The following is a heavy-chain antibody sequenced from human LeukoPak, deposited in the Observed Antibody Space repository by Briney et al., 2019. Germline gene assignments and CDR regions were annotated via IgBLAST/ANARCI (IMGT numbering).Heavy chain of an antibody. Sequence: SGGSLRLSCAASGFTFSSYGMHWVRQAPGKGLEWVAVISYDGSNKYCADSVKGRFTISRDNSKNTLYLQMNSLRAEDTAVYYCARLGGGHSSSWYDAFDIWGQGTMVTVSS. CDR1: GFTFSSYG. D-gene: IGHD6-13*01. V-gene: IGHV3-30*03. J-gene: IGHJ3*02. CDR2: ISYDGSNK. CDR3: ARLGGGHSSSWYDAFDI.